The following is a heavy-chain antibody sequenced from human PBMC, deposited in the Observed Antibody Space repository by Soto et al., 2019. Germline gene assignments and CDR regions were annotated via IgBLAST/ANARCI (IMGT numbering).Heavy chain of an antibody. CDR3: ARGVDSYDPYYYYGMDV. CDR2: ISSSSSYT. CDR1: GFTFSSYN. Sequence: PGGSLRLSCAASGFTFSSYNMNWVRQAPGKGLEWVSSISSSSSYTYYADSVKGRFTISRDNAKNSLYLHMSSLRAEDTAVYYCARGVDSYDPYYYYGMDVWGQGTTVTVSS. D-gene: IGHD3-22*01. V-gene: IGHV3-21*01. J-gene: IGHJ6*02.